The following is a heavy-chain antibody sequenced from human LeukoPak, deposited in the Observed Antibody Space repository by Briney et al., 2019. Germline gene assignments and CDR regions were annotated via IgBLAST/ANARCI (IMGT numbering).Heavy chain of an antibody. V-gene: IGHV1-18*01. CDR2: ISAYNGNT. CDR3: ARDASPYCSGGSCYPNWFDP. Sequence: GASVKVSCKASGYTFTSYGISWVRQAPGQGLEWMGWISAYNGNTNYAQKLQGRVTMTTDTSTSTAYMELRSLRSDDTAVYYCARDASPYCSGGSCYPNWFDPWGQGTLVTVSP. CDR1: GYTFTSYG. D-gene: IGHD2-15*01. J-gene: IGHJ5*02.